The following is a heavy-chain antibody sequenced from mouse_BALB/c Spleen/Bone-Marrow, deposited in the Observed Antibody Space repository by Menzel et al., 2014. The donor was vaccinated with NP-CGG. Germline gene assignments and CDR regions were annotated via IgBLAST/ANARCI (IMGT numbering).Heavy chain of an antibody. CDR1: GYAFTNYL. V-gene: IGHV1-54*01. CDR2: INPGSGGT. Sequence: QVQLQQSGAELVRPGTSVKVSCKASGYAFTNYLIEWVKQRLGQGLEWIGVINPGSGGTNYNEKFKGKATLTADKSSSTAYMQLSSLTSDDSAVYFCAREIITSFAYWGQGTLSLSLQ. J-gene: IGHJ3*01. CDR3: AREIITSFAY. D-gene: IGHD1-1*01.